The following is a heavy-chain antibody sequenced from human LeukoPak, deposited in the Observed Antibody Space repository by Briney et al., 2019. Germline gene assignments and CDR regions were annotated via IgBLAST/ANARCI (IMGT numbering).Heavy chain of an antibody. CDR3: ARANRAAAGTCDY. CDR2: INSDGSST. J-gene: IGHJ4*02. Sequence: GGSLRLSCAASGFTFSSYWMHWVRQAPGKGLVWVSRINSDGSSTSYADSMKGRFTISRDNAKNTLYLQMNSLRAEDTAVYYCARANRAAAGTCDYWGQGTLVTVSS. CDR1: GFTFSSYW. D-gene: IGHD6-13*01. V-gene: IGHV3-74*01.